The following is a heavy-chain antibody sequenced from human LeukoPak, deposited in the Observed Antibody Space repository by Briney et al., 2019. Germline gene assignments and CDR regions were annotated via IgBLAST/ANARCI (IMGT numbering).Heavy chain of an antibody. Sequence: GGSLRLSCAASGFTFSHYAMSWVRQAPGKGLEWVSVISGSASNKYYADYADSVKGRFTISRDNSKNTLYLQMNSLRAEDTAAYYCASTLPSDSSGYYYVGYFDYWGQGTLVTVSS. CDR3: ASTLPSDSSGYYYVGYFDY. D-gene: IGHD3-22*01. CDR1: GFTFSHYA. V-gene: IGHV3-23*01. J-gene: IGHJ4*02. CDR2: ISGSASNKYYA.